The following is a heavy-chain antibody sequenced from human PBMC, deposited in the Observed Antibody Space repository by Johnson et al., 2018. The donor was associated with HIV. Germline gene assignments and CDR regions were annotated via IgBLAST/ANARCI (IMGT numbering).Heavy chain of an antibody. V-gene: IGHV3-30*04. D-gene: IGHD1-26*01. J-gene: IGHJ3*02. Sequence: VQLVESGGGVVRPGGSLRLSCAASGFTFSSYAMHWVRQAPGKGLEWVAVISHDGSKKYYADSVEGRFTISRDNSKNTLSLQMNSPRVDDTAIYYCARVRAGRENAFDIWGQGTMVTVSS. CDR3: ARVRAGRENAFDI. CDR1: GFTFSSYA. CDR2: ISHDGSKK.